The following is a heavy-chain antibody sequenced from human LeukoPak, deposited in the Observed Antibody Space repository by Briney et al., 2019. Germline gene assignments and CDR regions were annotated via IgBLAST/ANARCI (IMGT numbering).Heavy chain of an antibody. Sequence: PGGSLRLSCAASGFTFSSYAMHWVRQAPGKGLEWVAVISYDGSNKYYADSVKGRFTISRDNSKNTLYLQMNSLRAEDTAVYYCATLYYGSGSYPYYYYYMDVWGKGTTVTVSS. V-gene: IGHV3-30-3*01. CDR3: ATLYYGSGSYPYYYYYMDV. CDR1: GFTFSSYA. CDR2: ISYDGSNK. J-gene: IGHJ6*03. D-gene: IGHD3-10*01.